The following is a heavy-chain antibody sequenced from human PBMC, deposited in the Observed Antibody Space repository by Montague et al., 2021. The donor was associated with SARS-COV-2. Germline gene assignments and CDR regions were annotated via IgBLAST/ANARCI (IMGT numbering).Heavy chain of an antibody. CDR2: TYYRSKWYN. V-gene: IGHV6-1*01. J-gene: IGHJ6*02. CDR1: GDSVSSNSAT. Sequence: CAISGDSVSSNSATWNGVRQSPSRGLEWLGGTYYRSKWYNDYAVSVRGRVTINPDTSKNQFSLQLNSVTPEDTAIYYCTSGREGNYNVMDVWGQGTTVTVSS. CDR3: TSGREGNYNVMDV. D-gene: IGHD1-1*01.